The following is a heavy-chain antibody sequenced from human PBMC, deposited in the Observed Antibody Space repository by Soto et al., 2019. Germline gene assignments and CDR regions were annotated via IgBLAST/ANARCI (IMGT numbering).Heavy chain of an antibody. Sequence: QVQLAQSGAEVKKPGASVQVSCKASGYTFTSYGIIWVRQAPGQGLEWMGWINGYNGHTNYAQRFQGRVTMTTDTSTSTAFLEMRGLSFDDTAVYSCARYFVKYYGDTGGFDPWGQGTLVSVSS. CDR1: GYTFTSYG. J-gene: IGHJ5*02. D-gene: IGHD4-17*01. V-gene: IGHV1-18*01. CDR3: ARYFVKYYGDTGGFDP. CDR2: INGYNGHT.